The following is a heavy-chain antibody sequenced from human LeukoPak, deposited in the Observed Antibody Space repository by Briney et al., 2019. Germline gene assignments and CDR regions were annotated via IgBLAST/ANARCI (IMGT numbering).Heavy chain of an antibody. CDR1: GFTFSSYW. Sequence: RAGGSLRLSCAASGFTFSSYWMNWARQAPGKGLEWVASINHNGNVNYYVDSVKGRFTISRDNAKNSLYLQMSNLRAEDTAAYFCARGGGSDVWGQGATVTVSS. V-gene: IGHV3-7*03. CDR3: ARGGGSDV. CDR2: INHNGNVN. D-gene: IGHD2-15*01. J-gene: IGHJ6*02.